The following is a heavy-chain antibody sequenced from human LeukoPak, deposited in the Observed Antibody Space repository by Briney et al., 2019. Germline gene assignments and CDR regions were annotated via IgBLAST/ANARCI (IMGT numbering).Heavy chain of an antibody. V-gene: IGHV3-74*01. Sequence: GGSLRLSCAASGFTFSSYWMHWVRQAPGKGLVWVSRINSDGSSTSYADSVKGRFTISRDNSKNTLYLQMNSLRAEDTAVYYCAKDSYYYGSGSYYVDYWGQGTLVTVSS. CDR2: INSDGSST. J-gene: IGHJ4*02. D-gene: IGHD3-10*01. CDR3: AKDSYYYGSGSYYVDY. CDR1: GFTFSSYW.